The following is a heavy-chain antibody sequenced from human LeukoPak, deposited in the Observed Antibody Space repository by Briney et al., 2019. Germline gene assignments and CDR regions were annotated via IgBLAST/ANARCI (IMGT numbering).Heavy chain of an antibody. D-gene: IGHD3-22*01. CDR1: GGSLIGSY. CDR2: IYNTVDV. V-gene: IGHV4-59*01. Sequence: PSETLSLTCTVSGGSLIGSYWTWIRQSPGGGLEYIGYIYNTVDVNYSPSLKSRVTIPIDMSRSQFSLRLKSATAADTAIYYCARSRNYDSTGYNPTYYFASWGQGALVTVSS. J-gene: IGHJ4*02. CDR3: ARSRNYDSTGYNPTYYFAS.